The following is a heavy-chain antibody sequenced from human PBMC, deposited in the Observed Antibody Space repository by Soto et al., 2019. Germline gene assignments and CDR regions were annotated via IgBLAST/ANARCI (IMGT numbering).Heavy chain of an antibody. CDR2: IIPIFGTA. D-gene: IGHD3-22*01. V-gene: IGHV1-69*13. CDR3: ARVAANYYDSSGYYGPQGY. J-gene: IGHJ4*02. Sequence: SVKVSCKASGGTFSSYAISRVRQAPGQGLEWMGGIIPIFGTANYAQKFQGRVTITADESTSTTYMELSSLRSEDTAVYYRARVAANYYDSSGYYGPQGYWGQGTLVTVSS. CDR1: GGTFSSYA.